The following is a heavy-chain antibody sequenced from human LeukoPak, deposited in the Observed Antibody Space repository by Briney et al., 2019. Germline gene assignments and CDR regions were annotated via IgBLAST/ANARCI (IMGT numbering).Heavy chain of an antibody. CDR3: ARDRAMIEVVVP. J-gene: IGHJ5*02. V-gene: IGHV3-30-3*01. D-gene: IGHD3-22*01. CDR1: GFTFSSYA. Sequence: GRSLRLSCAASGFTFSSYAMHWVRQAPGKGLEGVAVISYDGSNKYYADSVKGRFTISRDNSKNTLYLQMNSLRAEDTAVYYCARDRAMIEVVVPWGQGTLVTVSS. CDR2: ISYDGSNK.